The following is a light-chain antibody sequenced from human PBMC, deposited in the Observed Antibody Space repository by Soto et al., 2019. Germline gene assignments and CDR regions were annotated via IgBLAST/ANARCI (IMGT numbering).Light chain of an antibody. J-gene: IGKJ3*01. CDR3: QQSYSGFT. V-gene: IGKV1-12*01. CDR2: AAS. Sequence: IQVTQSPSSVSASVGDRVTITCRASQGISSYLAWYQQKPGKAPKLLIYAASSLQSGVPSRFSGSGSGTDFTLTISSLQPEDFATYYCQQSYSGFTFGPGTKVDI. CDR1: QGISSY.